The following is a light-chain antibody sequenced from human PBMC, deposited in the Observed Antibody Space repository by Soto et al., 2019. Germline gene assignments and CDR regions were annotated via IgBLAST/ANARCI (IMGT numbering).Light chain of an antibody. V-gene: IGKV1-39*01. CDR2: AAS. CDR3: QPSYTTWT. Sequence: MYHSLSSLSAPVGDRVTITFRASQSISNYLNCYQQKPGEAPKLLIYAASSLQSGVPSRFSGSGSGTDFTLTSNSLQPEDCATYYCQPSYTTWTFGQGTKVDIK. CDR1: QSISNY. J-gene: IGKJ1*01.